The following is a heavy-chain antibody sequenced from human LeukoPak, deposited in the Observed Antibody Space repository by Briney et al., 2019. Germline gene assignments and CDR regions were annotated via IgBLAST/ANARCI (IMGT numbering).Heavy chain of an antibody. J-gene: IGHJ3*02. CDR3: VRIYYSNAFDI. CDR2: IIPISGTA. D-gene: IGHD4-11*01. CDR1: GGTFSSYA. V-gene: IGHV1-69*05. Sequence: ASVKVSCKASGGTFSSYAISWVRQAPGQGLEWMGGIIPISGTANYAQKFQGRVTITTDESTSTAYMELSSLRSEDTAVYYCVRIYYSNAFDIWGQGTMVTVSS.